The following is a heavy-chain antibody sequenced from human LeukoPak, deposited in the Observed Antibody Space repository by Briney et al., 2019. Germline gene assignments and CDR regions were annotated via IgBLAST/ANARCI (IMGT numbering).Heavy chain of an antibody. D-gene: IGHD6-13*01. CDR2: IYWDDDK. V-gene: IGHV2-5*02. CDR1: GFSLSTGGVG. Sequence: ESGPTLVKPTQTLTLTCTFSGFSLSTGGVGVGWIRQPPGKALEWLALIYWDDDKRYSPSLKSRLTITKDTSKNQVVLTMTNMDPVDTATYYCAHRVPSYSSSWYVFDHWGQGTLVTVSS. CDR3: AHRVPSYSSSWYVFDH. J-gene: IGHJ4*02.